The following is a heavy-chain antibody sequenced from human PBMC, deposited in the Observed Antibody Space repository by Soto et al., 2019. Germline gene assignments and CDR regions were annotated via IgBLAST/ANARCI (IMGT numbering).Heavy chain of an antibody. CDR1: GGSISSGDFY. CDR2: IYFSGSA. J-gene: IGHJ6*02. V-gene: IGHV4-30-4*01. CDR3: ARKPPPYVWHVMDV. D-gene: IGHD3-16*01. Sequence: QVQLQESGPGLVKPSQTLALTCTVSGGSISSGDFYWSWIRQPPGKGLEWIGYIYFSGSAYYNPSLKSRVAMSVDTSKNQSSLKLNSVTAADTAVYFCARKPPPYVWHVMDVWGQGTTVTVSS.